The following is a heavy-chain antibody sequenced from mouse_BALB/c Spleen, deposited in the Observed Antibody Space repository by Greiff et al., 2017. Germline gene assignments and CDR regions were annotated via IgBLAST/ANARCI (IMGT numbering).Heavy chain of an antibody. CDR2: ISSGGSYT. CDR1: GFTFSSYG. Sequence: VHLVESGGDLVKPGGSLKLSCAASGFTFSSYGMSWVRPTPDKRLEWVATISSGGSYTYYPDSVKGRFTISRDNAKNTLYLQMSSLKSEDTAMYYCARDYGSSYVDWYLDVWGEGTTVTVSS. V-gene: IGHV5-6*01. D-gene: IGHD1-1*01. J-gene: IGHJ1*01. CDR3: ARDYGSSYVDWYLDV.